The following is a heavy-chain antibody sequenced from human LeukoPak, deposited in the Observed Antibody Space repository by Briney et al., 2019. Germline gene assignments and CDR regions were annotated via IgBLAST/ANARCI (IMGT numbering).Heavy chain of an antibody. CDR1: GFTFSNYA. CDR3: ARGRPHGNDY. J-gene: IGHJ4*02. CDR2: TSYDGSNK. Sequence: GGSLRLSCAASGFTFSNYAMHWVRQTPGKGLEWVAITSYDGSNKYYADSVKGRFTISRDNAKNTLYLQMNSLRVEDTAVYYCARGRPHGNDYWGQGTLVTVSS. D-gene: IGHD4-23*01. V-gene: IGHV3-30*04.